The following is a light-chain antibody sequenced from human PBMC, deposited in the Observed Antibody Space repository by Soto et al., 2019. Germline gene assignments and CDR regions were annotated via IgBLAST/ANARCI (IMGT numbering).Light chain of an antibody. CDR3: QQRSDWR. Sequence: EIVLTQSPATLSLSPGERATLSCRASQSVSSYLAWYQQKPGQAPRLLIYDASNRATGIPARFSGSGSGTDFTLTISSLEPEDFAVYYCQQRSDWRFGQGTRLEIK. CDR2: DAS. V-gene: IGKV3-11*01. CDR1: QSVSSY. J-gene: IGKJ5*01.